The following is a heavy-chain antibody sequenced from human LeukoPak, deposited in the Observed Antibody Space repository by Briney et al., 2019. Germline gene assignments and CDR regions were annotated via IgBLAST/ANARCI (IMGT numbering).Heavy chain of an antibody. CDR3: ARAPSTVTTWDYYYYMDV. J-gene: IGHJ6*03. Sequence: GGSLRLSCAASGFTFSSYSMNWVRQAPGKGLEWVSYIISSRSTIYYACSVKGRFTISRDNAKNSLSLQMNRLRAEDTAVYYCARAPSTVTTWDYYYYMDVWGKGTTVTVSS. CDR2: IISSRSTI. V-gene: IGHV3-48*01. CDR1: GFTFSSYS. D-gene: IGHD4-17*01.